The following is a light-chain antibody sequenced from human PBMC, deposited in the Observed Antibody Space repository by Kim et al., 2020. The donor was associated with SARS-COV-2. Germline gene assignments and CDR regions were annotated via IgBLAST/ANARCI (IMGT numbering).Light chain of an antibody. CDR2: GAP. CDR1: QRVCGD. J-gene: IGKJ1*01. CDR3: EKYNNWPPWT. V-gene: IGKV3-15*01. Sequence: SPGERATLSCRGSQRVCGDLAWDQQKPGQAPRRLFYGAPTRATGIPARCSGSVSGTECTLTLSSVQSEDFAVYYCEKYNNWPPWTFGQGTTVDIK.